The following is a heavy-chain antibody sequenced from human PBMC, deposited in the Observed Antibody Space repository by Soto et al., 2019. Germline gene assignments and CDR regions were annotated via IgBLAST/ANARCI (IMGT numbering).Heavy chain of an antibody. CDR2: IKSKTDGGTT. J-gene: IGHJ5*02. V-gene: IGHV3-15*01. D-gene: IGHD2-2*01. Sequence: EVQLVESGGGLVKPGGSLRLSCAASGFTFSNAWMSWVRQAPGKGLEWVGRIKSKTDGGTTDYAAPVKGRFTISRXDXKNTLYLQMNSLKTEDTAVYYCTTSVIPAAHNWFDPWGQGTLVTVSS. CDR1: GFTFSNAW. CDR3: TTSVIPAAHNWFDP.